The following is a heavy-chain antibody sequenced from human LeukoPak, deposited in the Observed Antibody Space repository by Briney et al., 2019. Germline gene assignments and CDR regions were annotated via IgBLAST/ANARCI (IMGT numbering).Heavy chain of an antibody. CDR1: GFTFSSYS. V-gene: IGHV3-48*04. Sequence: SGGSLRLSCAASGFTFSSYSMNWVRQAPGKGLEWVSYISSSGSTIYYVDSVKGRFTISRDNAKNSLYLQMNSLRAEDTAVYYCARDNPRSYYYYMDVWGKGTTVTISS. D-gene: IGHD1-14*01. CDR3: ARDNPRSYYYYMDV. J-gene: IGHJ6*03. CDR2: ISSSGSTI.